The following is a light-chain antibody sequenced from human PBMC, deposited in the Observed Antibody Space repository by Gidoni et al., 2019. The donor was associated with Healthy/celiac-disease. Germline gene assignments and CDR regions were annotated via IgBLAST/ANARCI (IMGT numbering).Light chain of an antibody. Sequence: DIQLTQSPSTLSASVGDRVTITCRDSQRISSWLAWCQQKPGKAPKLLIYKASSLESGVPSRCSGSGSGAEVTLTISSLQPDEFATYYCQQYNSYQYTFGQGTKLEIK. CDR2: KAS. V-gene: IGKV1-5*03. J-gene: IGKJ2*01. CDR1: QRISSW. CDR3: QQYNSYQYT.